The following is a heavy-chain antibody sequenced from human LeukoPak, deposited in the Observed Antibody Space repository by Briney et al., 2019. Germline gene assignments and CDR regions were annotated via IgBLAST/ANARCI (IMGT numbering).Heavy chain of an antibody. CDR1: GASISSSF. D-gene: IGHD5/OR15-5a*01. J-gene: IGHJ5*02. Sequence: SETLSLTCAVSGASISSSFRSWIRQSPGKGLEWIAYIYYTGTTYYNPSLQSRLTISVDTSKNQFSLRLSSVTEADTAIYYCARRVTVSAANWFDPWGQGTLVTVSS. CDR2: IYYTGTT. V-gene: IGHV4-59*01. CDR3: ARRVTVSAANWFDP.